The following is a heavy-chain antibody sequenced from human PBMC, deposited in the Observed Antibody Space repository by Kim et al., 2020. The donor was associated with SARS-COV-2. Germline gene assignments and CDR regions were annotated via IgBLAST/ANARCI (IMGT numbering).Heavy chain of an antibody. D-gene: IGHD5-18*01. CDR3: ARDGDTAMTDLDC. V-gene: IGHV3-48*02. CDR2: ISSSSTI. Sequence: GGSLRLSCAASGFTFSTYSMNWVRQAPGKGLEWVSYISSSSTIYYADSVKGRFTISRDNAKNSLYLQMNSLRDEDTAVYYCARDGDTAMTDLDCWGQGTL. J-gene: IGHJ4*02. CDR1: GFTFSTYS.